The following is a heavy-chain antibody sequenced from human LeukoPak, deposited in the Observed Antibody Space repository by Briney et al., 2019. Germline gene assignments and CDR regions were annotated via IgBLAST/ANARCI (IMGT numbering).Heavy chain of an antibody. CDR2: ISGSGGST. J-gene: IGHJ4*02. CDR3: AKAFVVVPAAIYYFDY. Sequence: GGSLRLSCAASGFTFSSYAMSWVRQAPGKGLEWVSAISGSGGSTYYADSVKGRFTISRDNSKNTLYLQMNSLRAEDTAVYYCAKAFVVVPAAIYYFDYWGQGTLVTVSS. CDR1: GFTFSSYA. D-gene: IGHD2-2*01. V-gene: IGHV3-23*01.